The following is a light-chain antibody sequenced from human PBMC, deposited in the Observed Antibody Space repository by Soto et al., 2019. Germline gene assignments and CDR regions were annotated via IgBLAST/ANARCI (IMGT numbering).Light chain of an antibody. CDR3: QQYYISPVT. V-gene: IGKV4-1*01. Sequence: DIVMTQSPDSLAVSLGERATINCKSSQSVFYGSNNKNYLAWYQQKPGQPPKLLIYWASTRESGVPDRFSGSGSGTEFTLTISSLQAEDVAVYYCQQYYISPVTFGPGTRVDVK. J-gene: IGKJ3*01. CDR1: QSVFYGSNNKNY. CDR2: WAS.